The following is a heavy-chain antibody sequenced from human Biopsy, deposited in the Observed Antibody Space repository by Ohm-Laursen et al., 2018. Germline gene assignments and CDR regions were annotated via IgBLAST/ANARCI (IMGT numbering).Heavy chain of an antibody. CDR3: SKLGGDPAPFDRASDV. Sequence: SLRLSCTASGFSFSIYSMNWARQAPGKVLEWVSAIGGGGSPTLYADSVKGRFTISRDDSKNTLYLQMNSLRVEDTAVYFCSKLGGDPAPFDRASDVWSRGTKVTVSS. CDR2: IGGGGSPT. CDR1: GFSFSIYS. J-gene: IGHJ3*01. D-gene: IGHD2-21*02. V-gene: IGHV3-23*01.